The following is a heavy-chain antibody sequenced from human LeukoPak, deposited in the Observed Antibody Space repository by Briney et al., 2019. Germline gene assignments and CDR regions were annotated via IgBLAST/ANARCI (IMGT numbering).Heavy chain of an antibody. CDR3: AKGFYGSGSMDV. D-gene: IGHD3-10*01. CDR2: ISGSGGNT. Sequence: GGSLRLSCAASGFTFSSYAMSWVRQAPGKGLEWVSAISGSGGNTYYADSVKGRFTISRDNSKNTLYLQMNSLRAEDTAVYYCAKGFYGSGSMDVWGQGTTVTVSS. V-gene: IGHV3-23*01. CDR1: GFTFSSYA. J-gene: IGHJ6*02.